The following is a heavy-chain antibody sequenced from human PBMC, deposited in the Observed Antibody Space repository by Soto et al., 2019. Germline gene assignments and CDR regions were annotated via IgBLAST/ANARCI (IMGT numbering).Heavy chain of an antibody. CDR1: GYSFTSYW. CDR2: IYPGDSDT. Sequence: PGESLKISCKGSGYSFTSYWIGWVRQMPGKGLEWMGIIYPGDSDTRYSPSFQGQVTISADKSISTAYLQWSSLKASDTAMYYCATRSGGSGSYFFLDYYYYGMDVWGQGTTVTVSS. CDR3: ATRSGGSGSYFFLDYYYYGMDV. J-gene: IGHJ6*02. D-gene: IGHD3-10*01. V-gene: IGHV5-51*01.